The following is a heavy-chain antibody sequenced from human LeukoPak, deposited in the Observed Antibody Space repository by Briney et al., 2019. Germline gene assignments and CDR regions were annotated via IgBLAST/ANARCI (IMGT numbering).Heavy chain of an antibody. CDR3: ARLVGVVVTATEGYYFDY. J-gene: IGHJ4*02. CDR2: INHSGST. V-gene: IGHV4-34*01. D-gene: IGHD2-21*02. Sequence: GSLRLSCAASGFTFSSYAMSWVRQPPGKGLEWIGEINHSGSTNCNPSLKSRVTISVDTSKNQFSLKLSSVTAADTAVYYCARLVGVVVTATEGYYFDYWGQGTLVTVSS. CDR1: GFTFSSYA.